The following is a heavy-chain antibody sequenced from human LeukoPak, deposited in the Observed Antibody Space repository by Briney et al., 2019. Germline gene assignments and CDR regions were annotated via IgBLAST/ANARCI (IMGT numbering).Heavy chain of an antibody. CDR1: GFTFSSYA. Sequence: GVSLRLSCAASGFTFSSYAMSWVRQAPGKGLEWVSAISGSGGSTYYADSVKGRFTISRDNSKNTLYLQMNSLRAEDTALYYCAKATGVAGPYYFDYWGQGTLVTVSS. CDR2: ISGSGGST. CDR3: AKATGVAGPYYFDY. J-gene: IGHJ4*02. D-gene: IGHD2-15*01. V-gene: IGHV3-23*01.